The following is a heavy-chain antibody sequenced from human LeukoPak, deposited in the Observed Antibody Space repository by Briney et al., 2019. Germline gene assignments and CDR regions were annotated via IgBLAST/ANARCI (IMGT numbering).Heavy chain of an antibody. CDR1: GFTFSSYW. V-gene: IGHV3-7*01. CDR2: IKQDGSEK. Sequence: GGSLRLSCAASGFTFSSYWMSWVRQAPGKGLEWVANIKQDGSEKYYVDSVKGRFTISRDNAKNSLYLQMNSLRAEDTAVYYCARPWDLGCSGGSCYDYGDPTIFDYWGQGTLVTVSS. CDR3: ARPWDLGCSGGSCYDYGDPTIFDY. J-gene: IGHJ4*02. D-gene: IGHD2-15*01.